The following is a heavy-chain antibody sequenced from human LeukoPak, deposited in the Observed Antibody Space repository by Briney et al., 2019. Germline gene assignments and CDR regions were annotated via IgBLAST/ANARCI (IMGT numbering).Heavy chain of an antibody. CDR1: GFSFNSDW. CDR2: IKHDESEK. J-gene: IGHJ4*02. V-gene: IGHV3-7*01. CDR3: TRRLDD. D-gene: IGHD3-16*01. Sequence: GGSLRLSCAASGFSFNSDWMDWVRQAPGKGLEWVANIKHDESEKNYLDSVKGRFTISRDNAQNSLYLQMNGLRVEDTAVYYCTRRLDDWGQGTLVIVSS.